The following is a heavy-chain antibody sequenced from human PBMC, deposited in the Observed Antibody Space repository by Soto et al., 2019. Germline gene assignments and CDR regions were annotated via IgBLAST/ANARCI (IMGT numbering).Heavy chain of an antibody. J-gene: IGHJ6*02. CDR1: GFTFRTYW. CDR3: ARDGSTSWYSYDYHGMDV. D-gene: IGHD6-13*01. V-gene: IGHV3-7*05. CDR2: INQDGSEK. Sequence: EVQLVESGGGLVQPGGSLRLSCGASGFTFRTYWLSWVRQVPGKGLERVANINQDGSEKNYVDSVKGRFTISRDNAKNSLYLHMTSLSAEDTDLYYCARDGSTSWYSYDYHGMDVWGQGTTVTGAS.